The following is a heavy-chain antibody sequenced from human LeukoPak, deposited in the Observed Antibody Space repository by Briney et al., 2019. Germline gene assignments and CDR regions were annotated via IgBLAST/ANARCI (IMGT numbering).Heavy chain of an antibody. J-gene: IGHJ4*02. CDR2: ISGSGDST. Sequence: GGSLRLSCAASGFTFNNYAVSWVRQAPGKGLEWVSSISGSGDSTYYADSVKGRFTISRDNSKNTLYLQMNSLRAEDTAVYYCAKHIWTTVTSRFDYWGQGTLVTVSS. V-gene: IGHV3-23*01. CDR3: AKHIWTTVTSRFDY. CDR1: GFTFNNYA. D-gene: IGHD4-11*01.